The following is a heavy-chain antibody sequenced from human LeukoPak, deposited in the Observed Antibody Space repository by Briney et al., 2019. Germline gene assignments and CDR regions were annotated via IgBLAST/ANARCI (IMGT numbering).Heavy chain of an antibody. Sequence: SGRSLRLSCVGSAFTFSGYGMHWVRQAPGKGLEWVASIWYDGTNKYYGDSMKGRFTISRDNSKNTLYLQMDSLRVEDTAMYYCAKVGHSSGYFDYWGQGTLVIVSS. CDR2: IWYDGTNK. J-gene: IGHJ4*02. CDR3: AKVGHSSGYFDY. V-gene: IGHV3-33*06. CDR1: AFTFSGYG. D-gene: IGHD6-19*01.